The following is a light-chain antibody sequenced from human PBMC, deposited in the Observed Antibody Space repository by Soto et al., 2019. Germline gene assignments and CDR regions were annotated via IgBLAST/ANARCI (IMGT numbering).Light chain of an antibody. V-gene: IGKV1D-12*01. CDR2: SVS. CDR3: QQANTFPVT. J-gene: IGKJ3*01. Sequence: DIQMTQSPSSVSASVGDRVTIICRASQGVSNWLAWYQQRPGKAPKLLIYSVSKLQSGVPSRFSGSGSGTEFTLTISSLQPEDFATYYCQQANTFPVTFGPGTKLDVK. CDR1: QGVSNW.